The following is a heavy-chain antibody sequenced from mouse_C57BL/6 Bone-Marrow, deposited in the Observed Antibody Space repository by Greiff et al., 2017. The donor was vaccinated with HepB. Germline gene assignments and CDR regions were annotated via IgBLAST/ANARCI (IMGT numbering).Heavy chain of an antibody. V-gene: IGHV1-81*01. CDR2: IYPRSGNT. Sequence: VKLVESGAELARPGASVKLSCKASGYTFTSYGISWVKQRTGQGLEWIGEIYPRSGNTYYNEKFKGKATLTADKSSSTAYMELRSLTSADSAVYFCARVSSSWYFDYWGQGTTLTVSS. CDR3: ARVSSSWYFDY. J-gene: IGHJ2*01. D-gene: IGHD1-1*01. CDR1: GYTFTSYG.